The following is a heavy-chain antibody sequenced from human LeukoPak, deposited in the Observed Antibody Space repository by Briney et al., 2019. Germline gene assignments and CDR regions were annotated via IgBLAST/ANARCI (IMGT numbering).Heavy chain of an antibody. CDR2: IVVGSGNT. CDR3: AADIDYYDSSGYYWQFDY. V-gene: IGHV1-58*02. CDR1: GFTFTRSA. J-gene: IGHJ4*02. D-gene: IGHD3-22*01. Sequence: GTSVKVSCKASGFTFTRSAMQWVRQARGQRLEWIGWIVVGSGNTNYAQTFQERVTITRDMSTSTAYMELSSLRSGDTAVYYRAADIDYYDSSGYYWQFDYWGQRTLVTVSS.